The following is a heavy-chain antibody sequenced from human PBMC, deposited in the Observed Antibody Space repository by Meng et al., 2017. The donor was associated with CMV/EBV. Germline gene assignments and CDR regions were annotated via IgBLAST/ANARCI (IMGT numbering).Heavy chain of an antibody. CDR2: FDPEDGET. Sequence: SLKVSCKVSGYTLTELSMHWVRQAPGKGLEWMGGFDPEDGETIYAQKFQGRVTMTEDTSTDTAYMELSSLRSEDTAVYYCATGKLWYYDSSGYGFDYWGQGTLVTVSS. D-gene: IGHD3-22*01. CDR1: GYTLTELS. CDR3: ATGKLWYYDSSGYGFDY. V-gene: IGHV1-24*01. J-gene: IGHJ4*02.